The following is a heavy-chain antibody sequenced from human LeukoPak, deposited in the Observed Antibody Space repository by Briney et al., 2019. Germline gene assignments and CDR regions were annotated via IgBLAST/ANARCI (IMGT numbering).Heavy chain of an antibody. V-gene: IGHV5-51*01. J-gene: IGHJ4*02. D-gene: IGHD5-24*01. Sequence: GESLKISCKGSGYIFTTYWIGWVRQIPGKGLEGIGIIYPSDSDTIYSPSFQGHVTFSADSSSSTAYLQWSSLKTSDTAIYYCASRKKGMATAGFDYWGQGTLVTVSS. CDR1: GYIFTTYW. CDR2: IYPSDSDT. CDR3: ASRKKGMATAGFDY.